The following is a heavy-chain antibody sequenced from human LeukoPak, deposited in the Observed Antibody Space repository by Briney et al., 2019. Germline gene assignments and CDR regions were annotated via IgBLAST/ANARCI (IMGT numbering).Heavy chain of an antibody. CDR1: GGSFSGYY. J-gene: IGHJ6*03. D-gene: IGHD6-19*01. V-gene: IGHV4-34*01. Sequence: SETLSLTCTVSGGSFSGYYWSWIRQPPGKGLEWIGEINHSGSTNYNPSLKSRVTISVDTSKNQFSLKLSSVTAADTAVYYCARLSSGWYYYYYYMDVWGKGTTVTVSS. CDR2: INHSGST. CDR3: ARLSSGWYYYYYYMDV.